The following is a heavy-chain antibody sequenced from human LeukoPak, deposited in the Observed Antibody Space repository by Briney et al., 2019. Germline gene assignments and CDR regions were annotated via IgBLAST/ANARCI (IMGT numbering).Heavy chain of an antibody. CDR1: GFTFSNYA. D-gene: IGHD4-17*01. Sequence: GGSLRLSCAASGFTFSNYAMSWVRQAPGKGLEWVSGITGSGAGTYYADSVKGRFTISRDSSRNTLYLQMNSLRAEDTAVYYCAKVPTTEAIKNWFDPWGQGTLVTVSS. CDR3: AKVPTTEAIKNWFDP. J-gene: IGHJ5*02. V-gene: IGHV3-23*01. CDR2: ITGSGAGT.